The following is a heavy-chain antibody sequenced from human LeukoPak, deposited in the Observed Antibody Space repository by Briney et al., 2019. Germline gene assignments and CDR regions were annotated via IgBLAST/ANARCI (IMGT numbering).Heavy chain of an antibody. D-gene: IGHD3-16*01. Sequence: GGSLRLSCIASGFVFSIYTMYWVRQAPGKGPEYVSTISGSGNGGSIYYADSVKGRFTISRDDSKSILYLQMNGLRSEDTAVYYCVKDFGRVRGTPDSWGQGTLVTVSS. V-gene: IGHV3-64D*06. J-gene: IGHJ4*02. CDR3: VKDFGRVRGTPDS. CDR1: GFVFSIYT. CDR2: ISGSGNGGSI.